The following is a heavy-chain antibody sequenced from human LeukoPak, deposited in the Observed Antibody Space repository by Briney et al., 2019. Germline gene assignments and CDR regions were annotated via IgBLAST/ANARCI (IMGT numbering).Heavy chain of an antibody. J-gene: IGHJ4*02. CDR1: GFTVSSNY. Sequence: GGSLRLSCAASGFTVSSNYMSWVRQAPGKGLEWVSVIYSGGSTYYADSVKGRFTISRDNSKNTLYLQMNSLRAEDTAVYYCAKDRGIVVVPAACDYWGQGTLVTVSS. V-gene: IGHV3-66*01. CDR2: IYSGGST. CDR3: AKDRGIVVVPAACDY. D-gene: IGHD2-2*01.